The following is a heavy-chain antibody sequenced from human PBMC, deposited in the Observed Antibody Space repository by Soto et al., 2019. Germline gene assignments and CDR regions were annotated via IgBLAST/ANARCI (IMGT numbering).Heavy chain of an antibody. CDR3: ARAPILVGETTYENCFGY. V-gene: IGHV1-69*13. Sequence: SVKVSCKASGGTFSSYAISWVRQAPGQGLEWMGGIIPIFGTANYAQKFQGRVTITADESTSTAYMELSSLRSEDTAVYYCARAPILVGETTYENCFGYWGQGTLFTVPS. D-gene: IGHD2-21*01. J-gene: IGHJ4*02. CDR1: GGTFSSYA. CDR2: IIPIFGTA.